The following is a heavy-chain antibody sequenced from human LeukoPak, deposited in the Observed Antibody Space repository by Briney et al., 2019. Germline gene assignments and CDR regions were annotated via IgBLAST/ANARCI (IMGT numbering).Heavy chain of an antibody. D-gene: IGHD2-2*01. CDR1: GGSISSYY. Sequence: SETLSLTCTVSGGSISSYYWSWIRQPPGKGLEGSGYIYYSGSTNYNPSLKSRVTISVDTSKNQFSLKLSSVTDADTAVYYCARDSHAPDYCSSTSCYLGWFDPWGQGTLVTVSS. CDR2: IYYSGST. V-gene: IGHV4-59*01. J-gene: IGHJ5*02. CDR3: ARDSHAPDYCSSTSCYLGWFDP.